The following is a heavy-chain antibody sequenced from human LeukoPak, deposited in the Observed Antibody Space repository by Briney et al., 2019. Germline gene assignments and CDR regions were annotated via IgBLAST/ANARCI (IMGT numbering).Heavy chain of an antibody. CDR2: INPNGGGT. J-gene: IGHJ4*02. V-gene: IGHV1-2*02. CDR1: GYTFTGYY. Sequence: ASVKVSCKPSGYTFTGYYMHWVRQAPGQGLEWMGWINPNGGGTNYAQKFQGRVTMTRDTSISTAYMELSRLRSDDTAVYYCARGYYGGNPTLFDYWGQGTLVTVSS. D-gene: IGHD4-23*01. CDR3: ARGYYGGNPTLFDY.